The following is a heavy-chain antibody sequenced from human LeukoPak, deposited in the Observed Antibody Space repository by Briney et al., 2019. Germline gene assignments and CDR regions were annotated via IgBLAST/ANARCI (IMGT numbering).Heavy chain of an antibody. CDR2: ISGSGAYT. V-gene: IGHV3-23*01. Sequence: AGGSLRLSCAASGFTFSNYAMSWVRQAPGKGLEWVSAISGSGAYTYYADSVKGRFTISRDNSKNTLYLQMNSLRAEDTAVYYCAKDLWFGELRGTYDYWGQGTLVTISS. CDR1: GFTFSNYA. J-gene: IGHJ4*02. CDR3: AKDLWFGELRGTYDY. D-gene: IGHD3-10*01.